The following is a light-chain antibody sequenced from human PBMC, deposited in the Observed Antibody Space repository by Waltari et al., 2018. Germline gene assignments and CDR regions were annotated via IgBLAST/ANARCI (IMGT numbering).Light chain of an antibody. J-gene: IGKJ5*01. Sequence: DIQMTQSPSSVSASVGDRVTITCRASQDISSWLAWYQQKPGQAPRLLIYAVSILHSGVPSRFSGSGSGTDFTLTITSLQPEDFAIYYCQQGDVFHPITFGQGTRLE. CDR2: AVS. CDR1: QDISSW. CDR3: QQGDVFHPIT. V-gene: IGKV1-12*01.